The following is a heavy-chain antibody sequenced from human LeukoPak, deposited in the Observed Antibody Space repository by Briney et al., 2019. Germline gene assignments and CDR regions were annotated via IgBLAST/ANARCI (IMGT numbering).Heavy chain of an antibody. J-gene: IGHJ4*02. D-gene: IGHD3-16*01. CDR3: ARPPGGSKDYYFDY. Sequence: ASVKVSCKASGYTFTSYAMHWVRQAPGQRLEWMGWINAGNGNTKYSQKFQGRVTITRDTSASTAYIELSSLRSEDTAVYYCARPPGGSKDYYFDYWGQGTLVTVSS. CDR2: INAGNGNT. CDR1: GYTFTSYA. V-gene: IGHV1-3*01.